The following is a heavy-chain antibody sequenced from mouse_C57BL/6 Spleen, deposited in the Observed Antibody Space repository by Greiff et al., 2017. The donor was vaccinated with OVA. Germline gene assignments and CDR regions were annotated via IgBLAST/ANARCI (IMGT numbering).Heavy chain of an antibody. CDR2: ISSGSSTI. V-gene: IGHV5-17*01. CDR1: GFTFSDYG. J-gene: IGHJ2*01. Sequence: EVKLMESGGGLVKPGGSLKLSCAASGFTFSDYGMHWVRQAPEKGLEWVAYISSGSSTIYYADTVKGRFTISRDNAKNTLFLQMTSLRSEDTAMYYGARHYYGSGGGFDYWGQGTTLTVSS. CDR3: ARHYYGSGGGFDY. D-gene: IGHD1-1*01.